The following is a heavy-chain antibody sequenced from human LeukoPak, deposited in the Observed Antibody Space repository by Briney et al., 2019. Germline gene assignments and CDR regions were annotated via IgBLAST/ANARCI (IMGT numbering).Heavy chain of an antibody. CDR3: AKLGGQEVHNYYVAV. D-gene: IGHD3-16*01. J-gene: IGHJ6*03. CDR1: GFTFSSYD. CDR2: IIDNGYTT. Sequence: PAESLSLTCAASGFTFSSYDMSWIRQAPGKGLEWISGIIDNGYTTYYANSVRGRFTISRDNSKNTLFLQMNSLRAEDAAVYYCAKLGGQEVHNYYVAVWGKGTTVAVSS. V-gene: IGHV3-23*01.